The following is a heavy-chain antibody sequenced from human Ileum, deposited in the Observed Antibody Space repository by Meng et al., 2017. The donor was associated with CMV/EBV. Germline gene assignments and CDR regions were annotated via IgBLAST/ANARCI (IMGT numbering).Heavy chain of an antibody. Sequence: WAASGVTFSSYSMNWVRQAPGKGLEWVSSISSSSSYIYYADSVKGRFTISRDNAKNSLYLQMNSLRAEDTAVYYCARGGEYQLLDFDYWGQGTLVTVSS. CDR1: GVTFSSYS. V-gene: IGHV3-21*01. CDR2: ISSSSSYI. CDR3: ARGGEYQLLDFDY. J-gene: IGHJ4*02. D-gene: IGHD2-2*01.